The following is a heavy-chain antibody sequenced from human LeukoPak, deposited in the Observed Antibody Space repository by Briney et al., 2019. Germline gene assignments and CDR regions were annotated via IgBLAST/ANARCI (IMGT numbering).Heavy chain of an antibody. J-gene: IGHJ4*02. CDR3: ARGWVLWDY. D-gene: IGHD2/OR15-2a*01. CDR1: GSLFGKYA. Sequence: GGSLTPAWGAAGSLFGKYAVHWGRPAPGSGLEYVSAITTNGGSTYYANSVKGRFTISRDNSKNTLYLQMGSLRAEDMAVYYCARGWVLWDYWGQGTLVTVSS. CDR2: ITTNGGST. V-gene: IGHV3-64*01.